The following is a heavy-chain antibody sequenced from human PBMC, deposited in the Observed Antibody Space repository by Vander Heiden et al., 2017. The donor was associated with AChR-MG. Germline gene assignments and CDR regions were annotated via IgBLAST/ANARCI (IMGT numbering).Heavy chain of an antibody. Sequence: QVQLQQWGAALLKPSETLSPTCAVYAGPFSGYYWGWSRQPPGKGLEWIGEINHSGSTNYNPSLKSRVTISVDTSKNQFSLKLSSVTAADTAVYYCAREQRGYSYGFDYWGQGTLVTVSS. CDR1: AGPFSGYY. J-gene: IGHJ4*02. CDR2: INHSGST. CDR3: AREQRGYSYGFDY. D-gene: IGHD5-18*01. V-gene: IGHV4-34*01.